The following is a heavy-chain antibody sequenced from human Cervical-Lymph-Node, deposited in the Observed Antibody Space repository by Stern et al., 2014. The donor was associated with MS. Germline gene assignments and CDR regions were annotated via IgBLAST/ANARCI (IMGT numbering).Heavy chain of an antibody. D-gene: IGHD4-17*01. CDR2: IYPNGGAT. CDR1: GYTFSTHY. V-gene: IGHV1-46*01. CDR3: ARDPVVREYGEYRPDAFDI. Sequence: QVQLVQSGAELKKPGASGKVSCMASGYTFSTHYIHWVRQAPGQRLECIGVIYPNGGATSYAQKFQGRVTMTRGTSTSTVYMELSSLRFDDAAVYYCARDPVVREYGEYRPDAFDIWGQGTLVTVSS. J-gene: IGHJ3*02.